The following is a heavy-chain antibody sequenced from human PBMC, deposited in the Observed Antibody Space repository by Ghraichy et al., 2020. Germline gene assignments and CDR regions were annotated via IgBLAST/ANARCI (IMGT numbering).Heavy chain of an antibody. Sequence: GGSLRLSCAASGFTVSSNYMSCLRQAPGKGLEWVSVLYSGGTTYYADSVKGRFTISRDNSKNTLYLQMNSLRAEDTAVYYCERDGERWGYFDYWGQGTLVTVSS. CDR2: LYSGGTT. CDR1: GFTVSSNY. V-gene: IGHV3-53*01. CDR3: ERDGERWGYFDY. J-gene: IGHJ4*02. D-gene: IGHD7-27*01.